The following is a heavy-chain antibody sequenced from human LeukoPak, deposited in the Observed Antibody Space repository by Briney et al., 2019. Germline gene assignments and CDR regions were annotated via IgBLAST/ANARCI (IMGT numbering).Heavy chain of an antibody. CDR3: AKDQDVGYYDSSGYYDY. CDR2: ISGSGGST. CDR1: GFTFSSYA. V-gene: IGHV3-23*01. D-gene: IGHD3-22*01. J-gene: IGHJ4*02. Sequence: GGSLRLSCAASGFTFSSYAMSWVRQAPGKGLEWVSAISGSGGSTYSADSVKGRFTISRDNSKNTLYLQMNNLRAEDTAVYYCAKDQDVGYYDSSGYYDYWGQGTLVTVSS.